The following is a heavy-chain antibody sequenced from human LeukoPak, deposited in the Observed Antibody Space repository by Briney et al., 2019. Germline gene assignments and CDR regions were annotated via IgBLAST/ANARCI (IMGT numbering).Heavy chain of an antibody. Sequence: SETLSLTCTVSGGSISSYYWTWIRQPPGKGLEWIGYIYYTGSTNYNPSLKSRITISVDTSKNQFSLELSSVTAADTAVYYCARRYYGDVYYFDYWGRGTLVTVSS. D-gene: IGHD4-17*01. CDR2: IYYTGST. CDR1: GGSISSYY. J-gene: IGHJ4*02. V-gene: IGHV4-59*08. CDR3: ARRYYGDVYYFDY.